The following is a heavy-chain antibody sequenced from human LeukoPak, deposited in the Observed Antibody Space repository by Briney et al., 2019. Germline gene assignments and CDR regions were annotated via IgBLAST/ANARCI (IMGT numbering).Heavy chain of an antibody. CDR2: IIPIFGTA. J-gene: IGHJ5*02. CDR3: ARDHYYDSSGYYVS. D-gene: IGHD3-22*01. V-gene: IGHV1-69*13. CDR1: GYTFTSYG. Sequence: GASVKVSCKASGYTFTSYGISWVRQAPGQGLEWMGGIIPIFGTANYAQKFQGRVTITADESTSTAYMELSSLRSEDTAVYYCARDHYYDSSGYYVSWGQGTLVTVSS.